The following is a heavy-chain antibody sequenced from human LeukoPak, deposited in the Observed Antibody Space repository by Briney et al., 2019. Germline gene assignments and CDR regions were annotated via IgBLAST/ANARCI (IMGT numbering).Heavy chain of an antibody. CDR3: ARERWQLATVAVAGYYFDY. CDR1: GFTFSSYG. J-gene: IGHJ4*02. CDR2: IRYDGSNK. D-gene: IGHD6-19*01. V-gene: IGHV3-30*02. Sequence: PGGSLRLSCAASGFTFSSYGMHWVRQAPGKGLEWVAFIRYDGSNKHYADSVKGRFTISRDNSKNTLYLQMNSLRAEDTAVYYCARERWQLATVAVAGYYFDYWGQGTLVTVSS.